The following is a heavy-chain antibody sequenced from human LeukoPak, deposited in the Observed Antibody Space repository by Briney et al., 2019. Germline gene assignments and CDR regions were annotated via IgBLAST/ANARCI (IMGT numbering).Heavy chain of an antibody. CDR2: IAYTGTI. V-gene: IGHV3-48*01. CDR1: GFTFSSHS. Sequence: GGSLGLSCTASGFTFSSHSMNWVRQAPGKGLEWVAYIAYTGTIHYADSVRGRFAISRDNAKSSLFLQLNSLRAEDTAVYYCARDPHSLDYWGQGTLVTVSS. CDR3: ARDPHSLDY. J-gene: IGHJ4*02.